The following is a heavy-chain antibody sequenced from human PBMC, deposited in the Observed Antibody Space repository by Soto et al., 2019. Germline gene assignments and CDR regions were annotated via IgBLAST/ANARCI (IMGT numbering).Heavy chain of an antibody. V-gene: IGHV3-33*01. D-gene: IGHD6-6*01. CDR1: GFTFSSYG. CDR2: IWYDGSNK. J-gene: IGHJ4*02. Sequence: VGSLRLSCAASGFTFSSYGMHWVRQAPGKGLEWVAVIWYDGSNKYYADSVKGRFTISRDNSKNTLYLQMNSLRAEDTAVYYCARDVRQLDVDYWGQGTLVTVSS. CDR3: ARDVRQLDVDY.